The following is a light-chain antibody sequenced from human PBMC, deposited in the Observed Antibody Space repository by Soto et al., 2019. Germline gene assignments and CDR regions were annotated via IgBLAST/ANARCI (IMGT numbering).Light chain of an antibody. CDR3: TAHAATINSPYI. CDR1: SSDVGAYNY. Sequence: QSALTQPPSASGSPGQSVTISCTGTSSDVGAYNYVSWYQHHPGKAPKLMVYEVNKRPSGVPDRFSGSKSGNTASLTVSGLQVEEEADNYCTAHAATINSPYIFGTGTKLPAL. V-gene: IGLV2-8*01. J-gene: IGLJ1*01. CDR2: EVN.